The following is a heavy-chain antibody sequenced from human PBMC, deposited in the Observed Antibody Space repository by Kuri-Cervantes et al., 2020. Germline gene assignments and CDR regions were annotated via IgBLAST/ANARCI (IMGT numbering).Heavy chain of an antibody. D-gene: IGHD4-17*01. CDR1: GLSRSTTGMC. CDR2: IDCEDDK. J-gene: IGHJ6*03. V-gene: IGHV2-70*19. CDR3: ARTRTSTVTTSRAAFVYYYYMDV. Sequence: SGPTVANPTYIYTLTCTLLGLSRSTTGMCVSWVRQPPGKALEWLALIDCEDDKNYSTSLKTRLTISKDTSKNQVVLTMTNMDPVDTAAYYCARTRTSTVTTSRAAFVYYYYMDVWGKGITVTVSS.